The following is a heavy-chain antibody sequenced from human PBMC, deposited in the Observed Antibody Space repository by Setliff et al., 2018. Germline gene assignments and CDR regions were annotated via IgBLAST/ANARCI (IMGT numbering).Heavy chain of an antibody. CDR2: IKQDGGEK. D-gene: IGHD6-19*01. CDR1: GFTLSDYW. CDR3: ARGGEAVAGTLISLDY. V-gene: IGHV3-7*01. J-gene: IGHJ4*02. Sequence: PGGSLRLSCAASGFTLSDYWMAWVRQAPGKGLEWVANIKQDGGEKYYADSMKGRFTISRDNAKNTLYPQMNSLRAEDTAVYYCARGGEAVAGTLISLDYWGQGTLVTVSS.